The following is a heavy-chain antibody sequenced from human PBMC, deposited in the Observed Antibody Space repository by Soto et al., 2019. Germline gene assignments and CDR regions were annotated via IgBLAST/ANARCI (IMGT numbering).Heavy chain of an antibody. CDR3: ARGRYNYYGSGSYQKLNWFDP. CDR1: GGSVSGYY. J-gene: IGHJ5*02. CDR2: INHSGST. V-gene: IGHV4-34*01. D-gene: IGHD3-10*01. Sequence: XGSLSLTCAVYGGSVSGYYWSWIRQPPGKGLEWIGEINHSGSTNYNPSLKSRVTISVDTSKNQFSLKLSSVTAADTAVYYCARGRYNYYGSGSYQKLNWFDPWGQGTLVTVSS.